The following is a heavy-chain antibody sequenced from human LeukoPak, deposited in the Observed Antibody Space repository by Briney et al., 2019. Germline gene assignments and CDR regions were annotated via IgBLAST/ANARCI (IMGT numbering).Heavy chain of an antibody. CDR2: TYCRSKWYN. V-gene: IGHV6-1*01. CDR1: GDSVSGNSVV. J-gene: IGHJ4*02. Sequence: SQTLSLTCAISGDSVSGNSVVWSWIRQSPSRGLEWLGRTYCRSKWYNDYAVSVKSRITINPDTSKNQFSLQLNSVTPEDTAVYFCARDRGAFTWNSRFDSWGQGTLVIVSS. D-gene: IGHD1-7*01. CDR3: ARDRGAFTWNSRFDS.